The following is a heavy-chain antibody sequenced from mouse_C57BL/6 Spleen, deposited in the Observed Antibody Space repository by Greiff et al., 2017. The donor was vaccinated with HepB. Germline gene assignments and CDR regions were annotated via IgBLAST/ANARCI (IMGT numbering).Heavy chain of an antibody. D-gene: IGHD2-5*01. CDR1: GYTFTDYY. J-gene: IGHJ4*01. Sequence: VQLQQSGPELVKPGASVKISCKASGYTFTDYYMNWVKQSHGKSLEWIGDINPNNGGTSYNQKFKGKATLTVDKSSSTAYMELRSLTSEDSAVYYCARRRYYSTIYAMDYWGQGTSVTVSS. CDR3: ARRRYYSTIYAMDY. V-gene: IGHV1-26*01. CDR2: INPNNGGT.